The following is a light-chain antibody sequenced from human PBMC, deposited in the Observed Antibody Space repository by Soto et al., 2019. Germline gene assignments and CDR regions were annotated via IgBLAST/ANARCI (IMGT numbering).Light chain of an antibody. Sequence: QSVLRQPPSVSGAPGQSVTISCTGSTSNIGAKYGVHWYQQLPGTAPKLLIYGNINRPSGVPDRFSGSKSGTSASLAITGLQAEDEADYYCQSYDSSLRGSVFGGGTKLTVL. CDR3: QSYDSSLRGSV. V-gene: IGLV1-40*01. CDR1: TSNIGAKYG. J-gene: IGLJ3*02. CDR2: GNI.